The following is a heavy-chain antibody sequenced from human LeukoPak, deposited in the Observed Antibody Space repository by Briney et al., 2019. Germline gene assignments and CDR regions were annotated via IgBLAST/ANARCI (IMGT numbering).Heavy chain of an antibody. CDR3: ARAGIVGATTDWFDP. CDR1: GGSISSTSYY. V-gene: IGHV4-61*02. D-gene: IGHD1-26*01. J-gene: IGHJ5*02. CDR2: IYTSGST. Sequence: NSSQTLSLTCTVSGGSISSTSYYWSWIRQPAGKGLEWIGRIYTSGSTNYNPSLKSRVTISVDTSKNQFSLKLSSVTAADTAVYYCARAGIVGATTDWFDPWGQGTLVTVSS.